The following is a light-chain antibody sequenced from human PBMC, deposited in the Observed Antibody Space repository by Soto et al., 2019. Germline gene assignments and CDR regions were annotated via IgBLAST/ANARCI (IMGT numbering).Light chain of an antibody. Sequence: DIQMTQSPSTLSASVGDRVTITCRASQSISSWLAWYQQKPGKAPNLLIYDASSLESGVPSRFSGSGSGTEFTLTISSLQPDDFATYYCQQYNKFSPTFGGGTKVEIK. J-gene: IGKJ4*01. CDR2: DAS. CDR1: QSISSW. CDR3: QQYNKFSPT. V-gene: IGKV1-5*01.